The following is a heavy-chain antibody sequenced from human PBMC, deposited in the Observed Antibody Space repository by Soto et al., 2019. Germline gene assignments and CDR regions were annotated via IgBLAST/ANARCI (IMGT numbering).Heavy chain of an antibody. J-gene: IGHJ2*01. CDR3: ARGADGSGGSCFWGYFDF. CDR2: IWHDGSNK. V-gene: IGHV3-33*01. D-gene: IGHD2-15*01. Sequence: QVQLVESGGGVVQPGRSLRLSCAASGFTFSNYGMHWVRQAPGKGLEWVAVIWHDGSNKNYADSVKGPFTISRDNSKNTLYLQMNSLRAEDTAVYYCARGADGSGGSCFWGYFDFWGRGTLVTVSS. CDR1: GFTFSNYG.